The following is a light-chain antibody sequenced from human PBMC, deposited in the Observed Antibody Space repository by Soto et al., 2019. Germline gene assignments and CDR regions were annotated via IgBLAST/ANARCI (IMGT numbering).Light chain of an antibody. J-gene: IGKJ5*01. CDR2: KAS. V-gene: IGKV1-5*03. CDR3: QQHNSFSIT. Sequence: DIQLTQSPSTLSASVGDRVTVTCRASQSINGWLAWYQQKPGQAPNLLIYKASTLESGVPSRFSGSGSGTEFTLTINSLQADDFATYYCQQHNSFSITFGQGTRLEIK. CDR1: QSINGW.